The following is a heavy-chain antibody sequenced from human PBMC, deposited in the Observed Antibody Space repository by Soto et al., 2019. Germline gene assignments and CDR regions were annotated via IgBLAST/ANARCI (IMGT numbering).Heavy chain of an antibody. CDR2: ISYDGSNK. V-gene: IGHV3-30*18. CDR1: GFTFSSYG. CDR3: AKDDILHDYGGNENFDY. J-gene: IGHJ4*02. D-gene: IGHD4-17*01. Sequence: GGSLRLSCAASGFTFSSYGMHWVRQAPGKGLEWVAVISYDGSNKYYADSVKGRFTISRDNSKNTLYLQMNSLRAEDTAVYYCAKDDILHDYGGNENFDYWGQGTLVTVS.